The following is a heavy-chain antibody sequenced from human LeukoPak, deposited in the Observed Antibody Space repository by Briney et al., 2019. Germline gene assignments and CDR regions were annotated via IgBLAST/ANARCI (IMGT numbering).Heavy chain of an antibody. Sequence: ASVKVSCKASGYTFTSYDINWVRQATGQGLEWMGWMNPNSGNTGYAQKFQGRVTITRNTSISTAYMELSSLRSEDTAVYYCAREAVPAAPTHYYYMDVWGKGTTVTISS. CDR2: MNPNSGNT. D-gene: IGHD2-2*01. V-gene: IGHV1-8*03. CDR3: AREAVPAAPTHYYYMDV. CDR1: GYTFTSYD. J-gene: IGHJ6*03.